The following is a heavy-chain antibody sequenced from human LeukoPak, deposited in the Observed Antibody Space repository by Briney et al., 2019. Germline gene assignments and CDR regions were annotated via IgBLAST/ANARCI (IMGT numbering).Heavy chain of an antibody. CDR3: ARGIAAAGSFDP. CDR1: GGSFSGYY. D-gene: IGHD6-13*01. J-gene: IGHJ5*02. V-gene: IGHV4-34*01. CDR2: INHSGST. Sequence: SETLSLTCAVYGGSFSGYYWSWIRQPPGKGLEWIGEINHSGSTNYNPSLKSRVTISVDTSKNQFSLKLSSVTAADTAVYYCARGIAAAGSFDPWGQGTLVTVSS.